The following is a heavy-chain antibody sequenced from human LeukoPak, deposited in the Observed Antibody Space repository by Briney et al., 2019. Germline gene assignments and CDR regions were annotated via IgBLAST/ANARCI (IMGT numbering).Heavy chain of an antibody. CDR1: GSTFTSYY. Sequence: ASVKVSCKASGSTFTSYYMHWVRQAPGQGLEWMGIINPSGGSTSYAQKFQGRVTMTRDTSTSTVYMELSRLRSDDTAVYYCAGADIAAAVRSLDYWGQGTLVTVSS. J-gene: IGHJ4*02. V-gene: IGHV1-46*01. CDR2: INPSGGST. CDR3: AGADIAAAVRSLDY. D-gene: IGHD6-13*01.